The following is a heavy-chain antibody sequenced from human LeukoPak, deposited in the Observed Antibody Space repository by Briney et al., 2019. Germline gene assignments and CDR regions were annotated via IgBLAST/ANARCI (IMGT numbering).Heavy chain of an antibody. J-gene: IGHJ3*02. CDR1: GFTFSSYG. CDR2: ISSSSSYI. V-gene: IGHV3-21*01. CDR3: ARVQYSAYEDAFDI. Sequence: PGGSLRLSCAASGFTFSSYGMNWVRQAPGKGLEWVSSISSSSSYIYYADSVKGRFTISRDNAKNSLYLQMNSLRAEDTAVYYCARVQYSAYEDAFDIWGQGTMVTVSS. D-gene: IGHD5-12*01.